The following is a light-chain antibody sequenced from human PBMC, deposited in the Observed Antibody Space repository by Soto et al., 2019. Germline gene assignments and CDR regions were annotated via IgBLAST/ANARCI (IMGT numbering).Light chain of an antibody. CDR3: LQDYTIPYT. Sequence: AIQLTQSPSSLSAPVGGRVTITCRASQGVGSDLGWYQHKPGQAPKLLIYVASTLRSGVPSRFSGSGSGSEFTLTISSLQPEDSATYYCLQDYTIPYTFGQGTKLEI. V-gene: IGKV1-6*01. J-gene: IGKJ2*01. CDR1: QGVGSD. CDR2: VAS.